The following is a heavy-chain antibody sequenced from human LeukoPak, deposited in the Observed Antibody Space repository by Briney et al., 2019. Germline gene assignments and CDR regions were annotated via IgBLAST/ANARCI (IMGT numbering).Heavy chain of an antibody. J-gene: IGHJ4*02. CDR1: GFTFSNFG. CDR2: ISFDGSVQ. D-gene: IGHD1-1*01. CDR3: AKQLGLGNNYLDY. V-gene: IGHV3-30*18. Sequence: PGTSLRLSCAASGFTFSNFGAHWVRQAPGKGLEWVAVISFDGSVQYYADAVQGRFTISRDNSKNTLYLQMDSLRTEDTAVYFCAKQLGLGNNYLDYWGQGTLATVSS.